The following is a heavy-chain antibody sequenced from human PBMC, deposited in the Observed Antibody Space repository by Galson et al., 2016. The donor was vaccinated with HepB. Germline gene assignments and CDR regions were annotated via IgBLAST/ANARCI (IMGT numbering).Heavy chain of an antibody. V-gene: IGHV3-23*01. Sequence: SLRLSCAASGFTFGSYAMTWVRQAPGKGLEWVSGIGGSGGSMNYADSGKGRFTISRYNPTNTLYLHMNSLRAADTAVYYCAKGPTGYYYYGMDVWGQGTRITVS. CDR1: GFTFGSYA. CDR2: IGGSGGSM. J-gene: IGHJ6*02. D-gene: IGHD1-14*01. CDR3: AKGPTGYYYYGMDV.